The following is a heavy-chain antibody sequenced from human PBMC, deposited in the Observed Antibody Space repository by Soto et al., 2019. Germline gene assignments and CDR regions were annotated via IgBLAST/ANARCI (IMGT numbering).Heavy chain of an antibody. CDR3: VRDGDSSSWSDFDY. V-gene: IGHV1-3*01. Sequence: ASVKVSCKASGYTFTSYAMHWVRQAPGQRLEWMGWINAGNGNTKYSQKFQGRVTITRDTSASTAYMELSSLRSEDTAVYYCVRDGDSSSWSDFDYWGEGTLVTVSS. J-gene: IGHJ4*02. CDR1: GYTFTSYA. CDR2: INAGNGNT. D-gene: IGHD6-13*01.